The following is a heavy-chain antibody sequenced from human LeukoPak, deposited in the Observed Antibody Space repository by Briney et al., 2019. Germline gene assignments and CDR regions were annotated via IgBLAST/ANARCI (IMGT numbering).Heavy chain of an antibody. CDR3: ASIRGTFGY. CDR2: TRNKANSYIT. V-gene: IGHV3-72*01. J-gene: IGHJ4*02. CDR1: GFTFSDHF. D-gene: IGHD1-26*01. Sequence: GGSLRLSCAASGFTFSDHFLDWVRQAPGKGLEWVGRTRNKANSYITEYAAPVKGRFTISRDDSKNSLYLQMSSLKTDDTAIYYCASIRGTFGYWGQGTLVTVSS.